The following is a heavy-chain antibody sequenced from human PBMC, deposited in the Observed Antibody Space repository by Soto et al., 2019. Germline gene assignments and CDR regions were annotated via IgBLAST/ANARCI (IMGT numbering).Heavy chain of an antibody. Sequence: GGSLRLSCAASGVTFSSYGMHWVRQAPGKGLEWVAVIWYDGSNKYYADSVKGRFTISRDNSKNTLYLQMNSLRAEDTAVYYCARAWVAYGDYKIADYWGQGTLVTVSS. CDR1: GVTFSSYG. CDR3: ARAWVAYGDYKIADY. D-gene: IGHD4-17*01. V-gene: IGHV3-33*01. J-gene: IGHJ4*02. CDR2: IWYDGSNK.